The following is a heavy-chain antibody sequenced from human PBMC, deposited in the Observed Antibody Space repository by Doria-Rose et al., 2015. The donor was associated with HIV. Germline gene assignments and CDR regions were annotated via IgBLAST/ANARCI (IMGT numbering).Heavy chain of an antibody. D-gene: IGHD6-13*01. J-gene: IGHJ4*02. CDR1: GVSLSSPGMG. V-gene: IGHV2-26*01. CDR3: ARIKSSRWYHKYYFDS. CDR2: IFSDDER. Sequence: QVTLKESGPVLVKPTETLTLTCTVSGVSLSSPGMGVSWIRQPPGKALEWLANIFSDDERSYKTSLKSRLTISRGTSKSRVVLTMTDMDPVDTATYYCARIKSSRWYHKYYFDSWGQGTLVIVSA.